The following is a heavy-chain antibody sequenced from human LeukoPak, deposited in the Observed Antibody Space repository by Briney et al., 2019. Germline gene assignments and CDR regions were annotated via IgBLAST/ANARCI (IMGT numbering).Heavy chain of an antibody. J-gene: IGHJ5*02. CDR2: IDPSDSYT. CDR1: GYSFTSYW. Sequence: GESLKISCKGSGYSFTSYWISWVRQMPGKGLQWMGRIDPSDSYTNYSPSFQGHVTISADKSISAAYLQWSSLKASDSAMYYCARQRRVDYGDPWGQGTLVTVSS. D-gene: IGHD4-17*01. V-gene: IGHV5-10-1*01. CDR3: ARQRRVDYGDP.